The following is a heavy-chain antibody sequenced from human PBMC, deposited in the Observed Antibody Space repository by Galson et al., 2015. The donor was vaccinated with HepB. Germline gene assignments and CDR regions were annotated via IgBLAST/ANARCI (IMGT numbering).Heavy chain of an antibody. J-gene: IGHJ4*02. Sequence: SVKVSCKASGYTFTNYGISWVRQAPGQGLEWMGWISAYNGNTNYAQKIQGRVTMTTETSTSTAYMELRSLTSDDTAVYYCARYCSSDRCYTEDFDYWGQGTLVTVSS. CDR3: ARYCSSDRCYTEDFDY. D-gene: IGHD2-2*02. CDR1: GYTFTNYG. V-gene: IGHV1-18*01. CDR2: ISAYNGNT.